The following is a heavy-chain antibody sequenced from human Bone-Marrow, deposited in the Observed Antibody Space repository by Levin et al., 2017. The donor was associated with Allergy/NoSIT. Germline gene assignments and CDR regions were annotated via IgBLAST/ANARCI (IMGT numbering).Heavy chain of an antibody. CDR1: GFTFDDFA. D-gene: IGHD6-13*01. CDR2: ISWNSNSI. CDR3: AKDTAARTGFDS. J-gene: IGHJ4*02. Sequence: PGGSLRLSCAASGFTFDDFAMHWVRQAPGKGLEWVGSISWNSNSIGYADSVKGRFTISRDNAKNSLTLQMNSLRVEDTAFYYCAKDTAARTGFDSWGQGTQVTVSS. V-gene: IGHV3-9*01.